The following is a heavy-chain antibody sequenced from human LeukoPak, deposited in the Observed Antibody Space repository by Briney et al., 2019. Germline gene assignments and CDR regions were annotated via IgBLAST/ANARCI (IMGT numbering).Heavy chain of an antibody. CDR3: AKYRANSGWDTFDI. D-gene: IGHD6-19*01. V-gene: IGHV3-23*01. CDR2: ISGGGGST. CDR1: GFTFSSYA. Sequence: HPGGSLRLSCAASGFTFSSYAMSWVRQAPGKGLEWVSAISGGGGSTYYADSVKGQFTISRDKYKNTLYLQMDSLRAEDTAVYYCAKYRANSGWDTFDIWGQGTMVTVS. J-gene: IGHJ3*02.